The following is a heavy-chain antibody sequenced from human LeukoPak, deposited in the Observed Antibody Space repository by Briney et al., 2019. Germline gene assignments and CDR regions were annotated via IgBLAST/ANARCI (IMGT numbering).Heavy chain of an antibody. J-gene: IGHJ3*02. V-gene: IGHV1-2*02. Sequence: GASVKVSCKASGYTFTGYYMHWVRQAPGPGLEWMGWINPNSGGTNYAQKFQGRVTMTRDTSISTAYMELSRLRSDDTAVYYCARDRTVRGVIVDAFDIWSQGTMVTVSS. CDR3: ARDRTVRGVIVDAFDI. CDR1: GYTFTGYY. CDR2: INPNSGGT. D-gene: IGHD3-10*01.